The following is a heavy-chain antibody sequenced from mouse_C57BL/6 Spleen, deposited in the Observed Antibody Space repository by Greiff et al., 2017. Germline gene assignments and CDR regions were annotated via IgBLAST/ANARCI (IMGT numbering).Heavy chain of an antibody. CDR3: TRDSTVVDGWYFDV. Sequence: EVKLVESGEGLVKPGGSLKLSCAASGFTFSSYAMSWVRQTPEKRLEWVAYISSGGDYIYYADTVKGRFTISRDNARNTLYLQMSSLKSEDTAMYYCTRDSTVVDGWYFDVWGTGTTVTVSS. D-gene: IGHD1-1*01. CDR2: ISSGGDYI. CDR1: GFTFSSYA. V-gene: IGHV5-9-1*02. J-gene: IGHJ1*03.